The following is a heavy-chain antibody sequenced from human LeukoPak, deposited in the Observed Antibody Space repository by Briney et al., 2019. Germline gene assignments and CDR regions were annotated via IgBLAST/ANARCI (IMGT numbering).Heavy chain of an antibody. D-gene: IGHD4-23*01. CDR2: IIPIFGTA. Sequence: ASVKVSCKASGGTFSSYAISWVRQAPGQGLEWMGGIIPIFGTANYAQKFQGRVTITAVESLSTAYMELSSLRSEDTAVYYCARGWLAETTVVTPYNYWGQGTLVTVSS. CDR1: GGTFSSYA. V-gene: IGHV1-69*13. CDR3: ARGWLAETTVVTPYNY. J-gene: IGHJ4*02.